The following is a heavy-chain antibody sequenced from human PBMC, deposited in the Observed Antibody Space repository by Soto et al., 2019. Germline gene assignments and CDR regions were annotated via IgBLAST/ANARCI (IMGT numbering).Heavy chain of an antibody. J-gene: IGHJ4*02. CDR3: ARDGYSKPLDY. D-gene: IGHD2-15*01. V-gene: IGHV3-30-3*01. CDR1: GFTFSSYA. CDR2: ISYDGSNK. Sequence: GGSLRLSCAASGFTFSSYAMHWVRQAPGKGLEWVAVISYDGSNKYYADSVKGRFTISRDNSKNTLYLQMNSLRAEDTAVYYCARDGYSKPLDYWGQGTLVTVSS.